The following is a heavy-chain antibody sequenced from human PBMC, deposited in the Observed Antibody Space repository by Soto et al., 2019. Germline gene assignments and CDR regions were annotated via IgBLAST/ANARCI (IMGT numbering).Heavy chain of an antibody. CDR3: ARAGTWELPADY. Sequence: EVQLLESGGGLVQTGGSLRLSCAASGFTFSSYWMTWVRQAPGKGLEWVANIKQDGSETSYVDSVKGRFTISRDTAKNSLYLQMNNLRAEDTAIYYCARAGTWELPADYWGQGTLVTVSS. CDR2: IKQDGSET. V-gene: IGHV3-7*03. D-gene: IGHD1-26*01. CDR1: GFTFSSYW. J-gene: IGHJ4*02.